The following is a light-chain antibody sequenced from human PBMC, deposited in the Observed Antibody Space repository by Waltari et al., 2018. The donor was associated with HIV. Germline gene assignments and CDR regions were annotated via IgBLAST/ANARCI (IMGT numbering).Light chain of an antibody. CDR1: QAISSY. CDR3: QQLDSYTQIT. CDR2: AAS. J-gene: IGKJ4*01. V-gene: IGKV1-9*01. Sequence: DIQLTQSPSFLSASAGDRVTLTCRASQAISSYLAWNQQKPGKAPKLLIYAASTLQSGVPSRFSGSGSGTEFTLTIGSLQPEDFATYYCQQLDSYTQITFGGGTKVEIK.